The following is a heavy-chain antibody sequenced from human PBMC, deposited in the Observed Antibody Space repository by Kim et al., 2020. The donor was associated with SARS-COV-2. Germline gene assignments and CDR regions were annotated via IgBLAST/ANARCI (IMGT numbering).Heavy chain of an antibody. D-gene: IGHD3-10*01. CDR2: INHSGST. J-gene: IGHJ5*02. CDR3: ARALRSSYVRGDNWFDP. Sequence: SETLSLTCAVYGGSFSGYYWSWIRQPPGKGLEWIGEINHSGSTNYNPSLKSRVTISVDTSKNQFSLKLSSVTAADTAVYYCARALRSSYVRGDNWFDPWGQGTLVTVSS. CDR1: GGSFSGYY. V-gene: IGHV4-34*01.